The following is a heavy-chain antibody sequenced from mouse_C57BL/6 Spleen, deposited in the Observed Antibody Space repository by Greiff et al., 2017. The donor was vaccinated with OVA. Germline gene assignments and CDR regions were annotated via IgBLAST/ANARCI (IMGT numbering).Heavy chain of an antibody. CDR2: INPGSGGT. D-gene: IGHD1-1*01. Sequence: QVQLQQSGAELVRPGTSVKVSCKASGYAFTNYLIAWVKQRPGQGLEWIGVINPGSGGTNYTEKFKGKATLTADKSSSTAYMQLSSLTSEDSAVYFCARPITTVVARNAMDYWGQGTSVTVSS. CDR1: GYAFTNYL. J-gene: IGHJ4*01. V-gene: IGHV1-54*01. CDR3: ARPITTVVARNAMDY.